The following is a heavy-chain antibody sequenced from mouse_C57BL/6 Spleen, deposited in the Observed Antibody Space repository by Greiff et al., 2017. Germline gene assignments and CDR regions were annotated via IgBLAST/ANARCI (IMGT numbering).Heavy chain of an antibody. CDR1: GYTFTSYW. Sequence: QVQLQQPGAELVKPGASVKMSCKASGYTFTSYWITWVKQRPGQGLEWIGDIYPGSGSTNYNEKFKSKATLTVDTSSSTAYMQLSSLTSEDSAVYYCARVYYGDCYAMDYWGQGTSVTVSS. J-gene: IGHJ4*01. V-gene: IGHV1-55*01. CDR2: IYPGSGST. CDR3: ARVYYGDCYAMDY. D-gene: IGHD1-1*01.